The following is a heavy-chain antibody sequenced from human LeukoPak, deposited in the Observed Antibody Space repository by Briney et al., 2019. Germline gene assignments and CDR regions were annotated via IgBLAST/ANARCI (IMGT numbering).Heavy chain of an antibody. J-gene: IGHJ5*02. D-gene: IGHD4-17*01. Sequence: PSETLSLTCTVSGGSISSYYWSWIRQPPGKGLEWIGYIYYSGSTNYNPSLKSRVTISVDTSKNQSSLKLSSVTAADTAVYYCARMDDYGVYNWFDPWGQGTLVTVSS. CDR1: GGSISSYY. CDR3: ARMDDYGVYNWFDP. V-gene: IGHV4-59*01. CDR2: IYYSGST.